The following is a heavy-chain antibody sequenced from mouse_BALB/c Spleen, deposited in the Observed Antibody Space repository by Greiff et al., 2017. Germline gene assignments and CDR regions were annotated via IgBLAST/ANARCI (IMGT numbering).Heavy chain of an antibody. V-gene: IGHV6-6*02. J-gene: IGHJ1*01. CDR1: GFTFSNYW. Sequence: EVKVEESGGGLVQPGGSMKLSCVASGFTFSNYWMNWVRQSPEKGLEWVAEIRLKSNNYATHYAESVKGRFTISRDDSKSSVYLQMNNLRAEDTGIYYCTRPYYGNYWYFDVWGAGTTVTVSS. CDR3: TRPYYGNYWYFDV. CDR2: IRLKSNNYAT. D-gene: IGHD2-10*01.